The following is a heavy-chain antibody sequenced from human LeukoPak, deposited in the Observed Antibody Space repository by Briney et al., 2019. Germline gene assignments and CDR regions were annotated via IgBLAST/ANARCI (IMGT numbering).Heavy chain of an antibody. CDR3: ARCNSSGWFDDAFDI. CDR2: IKQDGSEK. Sequence: PXGSLRLSCAAXGCTFSSYWMSWVRQAPGKGLEWVANIKQDGSEKYYVDSVKGGFTISRDNAKNSLYLQMNSLRAEDTAVYYCARCNSSGWFDDAFDIWGQGTMVTVSS. V-gene: IGHV3-7*01. CDR1: GCTFSSYW. D-gene: IGHD6-19*01. J-gene: IGHJ3*02.